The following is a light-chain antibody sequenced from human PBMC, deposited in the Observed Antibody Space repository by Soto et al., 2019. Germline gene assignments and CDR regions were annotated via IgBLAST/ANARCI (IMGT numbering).Light chain of an antibody. J-gene: IGKJ3*01. CDR3: QQYYSYPLT. V-gene: IGKV1-8*01. CDR1: QGISSY. Sequence: AIRMTQSPSSFSASTGDRVTITCRASQGISSYLAWYQQKPGKAPKLLIYAASTLQSGVPSRFSGSGSGTDFTLTISCLQPDDFATYYCQQYYSYPLTFGPGTKVDIK. CDR2: AAS.